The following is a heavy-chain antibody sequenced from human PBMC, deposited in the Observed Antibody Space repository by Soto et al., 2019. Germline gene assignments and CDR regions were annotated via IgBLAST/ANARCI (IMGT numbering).Heavy chain of an antibody. CDR2: IIPIFGTA. J-gene: IGHJ6*02. CDR3: ARDLWQQLPRGGMDV. Sequence: QVQLVQSGAEVKKPGSSVKVSCKASGGTFSSYAISWVRQAPGQGLEWMGGIIPIFGTANYEKKFQGRVTITADESTSTAYMELSSLRSEDTAVYYCARDLWQQLPRGGMDVWGQGTTVTVSS. CDR1: GGTFSSYA. V-gene: IGHV1-69*01. D-gene: IGHD6-13*01.